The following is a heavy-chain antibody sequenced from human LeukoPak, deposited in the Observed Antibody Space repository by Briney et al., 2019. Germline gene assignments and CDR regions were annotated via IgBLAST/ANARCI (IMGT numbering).Heavy chain of an antibody. D-gene: IGHD6-13*01. CDR3: ARVGTSWPHYYFDS. CDR2: IYTSGNT. Sequence: SQTLSLTCTVSGDSISSGNYYWSWIRQPAGKGLEWIGRIYTSGNTNYNPSLKSRVTISADTSKNQFSLRLTSVTAADTAVYYCARVGTSWPHYYFDSWGRGTLVTVSS. V-gene: IGHV4-61*02. CDR1: GDSISSGNYY. J-gene: IGHJ4*02.